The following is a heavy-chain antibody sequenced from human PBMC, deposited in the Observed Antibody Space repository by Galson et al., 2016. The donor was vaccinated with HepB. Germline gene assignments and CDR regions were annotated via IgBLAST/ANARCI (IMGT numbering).Heavy chain of an antibody. CDR1: GFNFKKYA. Sequence: SLRLSCAASGFNFKKYAIHWVRQAPGKGLEWVAVMSYDGSTKYYADSVKGRFSISRDNSKNTLSLQMNSLRAEDTAIYYCATDSGGYVSYSYYGMDVWGQGTTVTVSS. CDR3: ATDSGGYVSYSYYGMDV. D-gene: IGHD5-12*01. J-gene: IGHJ6*02. V-gene: IGHV3-30*04. CDR2: MSYDGSTK.